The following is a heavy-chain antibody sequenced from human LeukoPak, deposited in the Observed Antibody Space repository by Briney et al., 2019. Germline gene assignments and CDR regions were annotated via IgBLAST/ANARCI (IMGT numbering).Heavy chain of an antibody. CDR1: GFTFSSYA. V-gene: IGHV3-23*01. D-gene: IGHD3-22*01. Sequence: GESLKISCAASGFTFSSYAMSWVRQAPGKGLEWVSAISGSGGSTYYADSVKGRFTISRDNSKNTLYLQMNSLRAEDTAVYYCAKWYYYDSSSSEVDYWGQGTLVTVSS. J-gene: IGHJ4*02. CDR2: ISGSGGST. CDR3: AKWYYYDSSSSEVDY.